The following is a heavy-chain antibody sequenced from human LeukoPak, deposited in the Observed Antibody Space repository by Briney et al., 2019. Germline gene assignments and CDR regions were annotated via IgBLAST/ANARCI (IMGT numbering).Heavy chain of an antibody. CDR2: INHSGST. V-gene: IGHV4-39*07. Sequence: RTSETLSLTCTVSGGSISSGGYYWSWIRQPPGKGLEWIGEINHSGSTNYNPSLKSRVTISVDTSKNQFSLKLSSVTAADTAVYYCARNKWLRSYIDYWGQGTLVTVSS. D-gene: IGHD5-12*01. CDR3: ARNKWLRSYIDY. CDR1: GGSISSGGYY. J-gene: IGHJ4*02.